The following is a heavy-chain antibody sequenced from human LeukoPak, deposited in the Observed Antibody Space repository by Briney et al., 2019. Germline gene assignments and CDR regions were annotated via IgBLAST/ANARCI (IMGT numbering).Heavy chain of an antibody. CDR2: ISGSGGST. Sequence: QPGGSLRLSCAASGFTFSSYAMSWVRQAPGKGLEWVSAISGSGGSTYYADSMKGRFTISRDNSKNTLYLQMNSLRAEDTAVYYCAHEPGYSYAPVYWVRLEWPFWGQGTLVTVSS. CDR3: AHEPGYSYAPVYWVRLEWPF. V-gene: IGHV3-23*01. J-gene: IGHJ4*02. D-gene: IGHD5-18*01. CDR1: GFTFSSYA.